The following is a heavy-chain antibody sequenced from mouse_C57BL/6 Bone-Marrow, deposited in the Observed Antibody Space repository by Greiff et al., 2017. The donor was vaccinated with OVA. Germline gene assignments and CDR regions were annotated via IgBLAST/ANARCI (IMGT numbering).Heavy chain of an antibody. V-gene: IGHV1-64*01. Sequence: QVQLQQPGAELVKPGASVKLSCKASGYTFTSYWMHWVKQRPGQGLEWIGMIHPNSGSTNYNEKIKSQATLTVDKSSSTDYMQLSSLTSEDSAVYYCARDFLAYWGQGTLVTVSA. CDR1: GYTFTSYW. CDR2: IHPNSGST. CDR3: ARDFLAY. J-gene: IGHJ3*01.